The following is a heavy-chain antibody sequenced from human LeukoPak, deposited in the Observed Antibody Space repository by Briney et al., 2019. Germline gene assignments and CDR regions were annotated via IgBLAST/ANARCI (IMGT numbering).Heavy chain of an antibody. CDR3: VRPNGDYARGGLEI. CDR1: GFSFSSYG. Sequence: PGGSLRLSCAASGFSFSSYGIHWVRQAPGKGLDWVAVIWYDGNSQYYADSVKGRFTISRDNSKNTVHLQMNSLTAEDTAIYYCVRPNGDYARGGLEIWGQGTVVTVSS. CDR2: IWYDGNSQ. D-gene: IGHD4-17*01. J-gene: IGHJ3*02. V-gene: IGHV3-33*08.